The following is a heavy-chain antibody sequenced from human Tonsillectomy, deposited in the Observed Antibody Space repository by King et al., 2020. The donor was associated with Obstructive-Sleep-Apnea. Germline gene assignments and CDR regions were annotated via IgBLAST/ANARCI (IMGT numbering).Heavy chain of an antibody. CDR2: ISYDGSKK. V-gene: IGHV3-30*18. Sequence: VQLVESGGGVVQPGRSLRLSCAASGFTLRSFGMHWVRQAPGKGLEWVAVISYDGSKKYYADSVKGRFTISRDNSKKPLSLEMNSLRVEDKAVYYCAKDRGLAAAGRVHYFDHWGQGTLVTVSS. J-gene: IGHJ4*02. CDR3: AKDRGLAAAGRVHYFDH. CDR1: GFTLRSFG. D-gene: IGHD6-13*01.